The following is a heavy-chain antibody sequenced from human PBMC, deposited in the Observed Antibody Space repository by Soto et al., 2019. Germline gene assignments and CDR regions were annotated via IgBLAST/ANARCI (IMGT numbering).Heavy chain of an antibody. CDR2: IYYIGST. J-gene: IGHJ4*02. D-gene: IGHD1-26*01. CDR1: GGSISSGGYY. Sequence: QVQLQESGPGLVKPSQTLSLTCTVSGGSISSGGYYWSWIRQHPGKGLEWIGYIYYIGSTYYNPSLKSRVTISVDTAKNQYSLKLSSVTAADTAVYYCARTGRVGAYFDYWGQGTLVTVSS. CDR3: ARTGRVGAYFDY. V-gene: IGHV4-31*03.